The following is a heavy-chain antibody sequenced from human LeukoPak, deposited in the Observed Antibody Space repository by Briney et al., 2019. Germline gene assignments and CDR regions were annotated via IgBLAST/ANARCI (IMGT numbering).Heavy chain of an antibody. V-gene: IGHV3-48*03. J-gene: IGHJ4*02. CDR1: GFTFSSYE. CDR3: ARASTTVGVSINY. D-gene: IGHD3-10*01. CDR2: ISSSGSTI. Sequence: PGGSLRLSCAASGFTFSSYEMNWVRQAPGKGLEWVSYISSSGSTIYYADSVKGRFTISRDNAKNSLYLQMNSLRAEDTAVYYCARASTTVGVSINYWGQGTLVTVSS.